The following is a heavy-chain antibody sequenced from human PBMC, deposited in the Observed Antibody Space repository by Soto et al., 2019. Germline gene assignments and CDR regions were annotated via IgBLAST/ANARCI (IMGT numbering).Heavy chain of an antibody. V-gene: IGHV3-30*18. CDR2: ISSHGNDK. D-gene: IGHD6-13*01. CDR3: EKDRELGAAGYNFDY. Sequence: GSLRLSCAASAFTFNNFAMHWVRQAPGKGLEWVTVISSHGNDKYYADSVKGRFTISRDNSKNTLYLQMNSLRAEDTAVYYCEKDRELGAAGYNFDYCGQGPLVTVSS. CDR1: AFTFNNFA. J-gene: IGHJ4*02.